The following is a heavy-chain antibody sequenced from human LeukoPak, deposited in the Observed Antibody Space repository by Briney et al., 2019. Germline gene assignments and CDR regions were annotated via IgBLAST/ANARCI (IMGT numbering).Heavy chain of an antibody. CDR3: ARDSLDIVATLPDY. D-gene: IGHD5-12*01. V-gene: IGHV3-33*01. CDR1: GFTFSSYG. J-gene: IGHJ4*02. CDR2: IWYDGSNK. Sequence: GGSLRLSCAASGFTFSSYGMHWVRQAPGKGLEWVAVIWYDGSNKYYADSVKGRFTISRDNSKNTQYLQMNSLRAEDTAVYYCARDSLDIVATLPDYWGQGTLVTVSS.